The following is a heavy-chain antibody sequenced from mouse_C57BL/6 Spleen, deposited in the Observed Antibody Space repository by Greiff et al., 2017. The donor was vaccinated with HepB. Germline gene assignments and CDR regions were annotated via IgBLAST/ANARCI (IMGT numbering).Heavy chain of an antibody. CDR1: GFTFSSYA. D-gene: IGHD1-1*01. CDR2: ISDGGSYT. V-gene: IGHV5-4*01. Sequence: EVHLVESGGGLVKPGGSLKLSCAASGFTFSSYAMSWVRQTPEKRLEWVATISDGGSYTYYPDNVKGRFTISRDNAKNNLYLQMSHLKSEDTAMYYRARDGGYGSSPAWFAYWGQGTLVTVSA. CDR3: ARDGGYGSSPAWFAY. J-gene: IGHJ3*01.